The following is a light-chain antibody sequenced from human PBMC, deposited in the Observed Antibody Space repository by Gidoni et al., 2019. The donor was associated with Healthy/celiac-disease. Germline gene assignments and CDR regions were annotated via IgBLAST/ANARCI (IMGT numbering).Light chain of an antibody. CDR2: DAS. J-gene: IGKJ5*01. V-gene: IGKV1-5*01. CDR1: QSISSW. Sequence: DIQMTQSPSTLPASVGDRVTITCRASQSISSWLAWYQQKPGKAPKLLIYDASSLESGVPSRFSGSGSGTEFTLTISSLQPDDFATYYCQQYNSCVTFGQGTRLEIK. CDR3: QQYNSCVT.